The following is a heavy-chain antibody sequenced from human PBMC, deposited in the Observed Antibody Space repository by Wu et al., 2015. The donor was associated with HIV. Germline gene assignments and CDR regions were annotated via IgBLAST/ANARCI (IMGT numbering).Heavy chain of an antibody. CDR1: GGTFSSYA. Sequence: QVQLVQSGAEVKKPGSSVKVSCKASGGTFSSYAISWVRQAPGQGLEWMGGIIPIFGTANYAQKFQGRVTITTDESTSTAYMELSSLRSEDTAVYYCARAWGEWVVAAAQRYGMGRLGPRDHGHRLL. V-gene: IGHV1-69*05. D-gene: IGHD2-15*01. CDR3: ARAWGEWVVAAAQRYGMGR. CDR2: IIPIFGTA. J-gene: IGHJ6*02.